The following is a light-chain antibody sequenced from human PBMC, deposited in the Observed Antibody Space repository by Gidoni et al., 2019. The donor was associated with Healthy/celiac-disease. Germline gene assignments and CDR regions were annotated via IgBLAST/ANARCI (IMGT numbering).Light chain of an antibody. CDR1: QSISSW. CDR3: QQYNSYPGT. V-gene: IGKV1-5*03. J-gene: IGKJ1*01. Sequence: IQMTHSPSTLSASLGDRVTITCRASQSISSWLAWYQQKPGKAPKLLIYKASSLESGVPSRFSGSGSGTEFTLTISSLQPDDFATYYCQQYNSYPGTFXQXTKVEIK. CDR2: KAS.